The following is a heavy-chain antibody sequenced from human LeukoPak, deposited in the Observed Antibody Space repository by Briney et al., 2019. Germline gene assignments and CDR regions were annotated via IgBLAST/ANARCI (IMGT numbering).Heavy chain of an antibody. V-gene: IGHV1-69*13. J-gene: IGHJ4*02. D-gene: IGHD3-22*01. CDR2: IIPIFGTA. CDR1: GGTSSRYA. CDR3: ARDAAIYDTGAYYYLW. Sequence: SVKVSCKASGGTSSRYAISWVRQAPGQGLEWMGGIIPIFGTANYAQKFQGRVTITADESSNTAYMELNSLRSEDTAIYYCARDAAIYDTGAYYYLWWGQGTLVTVSS.